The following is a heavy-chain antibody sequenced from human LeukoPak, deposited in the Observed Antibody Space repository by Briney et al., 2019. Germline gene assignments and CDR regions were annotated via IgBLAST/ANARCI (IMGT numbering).Heavy chain of an antibody. D-gene: IGHD4-17*01. CDR2: ISGSGGGT. Sequence: GGSLRLSCEASGFTFSDYAVSWVRQALGKGLKWVSVISGSGGGTYNADSVKGRFTISRDNSKNILYLQMNSPRAEDTAVYYCAKSVESAVTTNPYFDFWGQGALVTVSS. J-gene: IGHJ4*02. CDR3: AKSVESAVTTNPYFDF. V-gene: IGHV3-23*01. CDR1: GFTFSDYA.